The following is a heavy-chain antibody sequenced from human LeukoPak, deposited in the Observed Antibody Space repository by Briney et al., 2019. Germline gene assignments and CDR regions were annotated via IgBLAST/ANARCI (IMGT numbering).Heavy chain of an antibody. CDR1: GGSISSYY. D-gene: IGHD3-22*01. CDR2: IYYSGST. J-gene: IGHJ4*02. Sequence: SETLSLTCTVSGGSISSYYWNWIRQPPGKGLEWIGFIYYSGSTNYNPSLKSRVTISVDTSKNQFSLKLSSVTAADTAVYYCARGADSSGYYSIFYFDYWGQGTLVTVSS. CDR3: ARGADSSGYYSIFYFDY. V-gene: IGHV4-59*01.